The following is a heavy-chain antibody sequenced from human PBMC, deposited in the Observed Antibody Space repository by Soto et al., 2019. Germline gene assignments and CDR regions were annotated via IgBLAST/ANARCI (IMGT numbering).Heavy chain of an antibody. D-gene: IGHD5-12*01. J-gene: IGHJ4*02. CDR3: ARDLRGYSRYDYLDY. Sequence: SETLSLTCTVSGGSISSGGYYWSWIRQHPGKGLEWVGYSYYTGSYYYNPSIKSRVTISVDASKNQLSLRLASVTAADTAVYYCARDLRGYSRYDYLDYWGQGIPVTVSS. CDR1: GGSISSGGYY. V-gene: IGHV4-31*03. CDR2: SYYTGSY.